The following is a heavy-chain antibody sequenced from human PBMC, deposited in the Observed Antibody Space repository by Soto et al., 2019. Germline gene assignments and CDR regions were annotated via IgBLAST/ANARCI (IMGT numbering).Heavy chain of an antibody. CDR1: GFTFSSYA. D-gene: IGHD1-26*01. Sequence: EVQLLESGGGLVQPGGSLRLSCAASGFTFSSYAMSWVRQAPGKGLEWVSAISGSGGSTYYADSVKGRFTISRDNSKNTLYLQMNSLRAADTAVYYCAKAECELLAPHDYWGQGTLVTVSS. CDR3: AKAECELLAPHDY. J-gene: IGHJ4*02. V-gene: IGHV3-23*01. CDR2: ISGSGGST.